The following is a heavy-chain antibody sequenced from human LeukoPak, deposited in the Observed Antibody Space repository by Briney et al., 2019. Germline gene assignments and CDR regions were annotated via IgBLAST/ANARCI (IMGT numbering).Heavy chain of an antibody. CDR3: ARDNHREDLRYPTVWFDP. J-gene: IGHJ5*02. CDR2: MNPNSGNT. Sequence: ASVKVSCKASGYTFTSYDINWVRQATGQGLEWMGWMNPNSGNTGYAQKFQGRVTMTRNTSISTAYMELSSLRSEDTAVYYCARDNHREDLRYPTVWFDPWGQGTLVTVSS. CDR1: GYTFTSYD. D-gene: IGHD3-9*01. V-gene: IGHV1-8*01.